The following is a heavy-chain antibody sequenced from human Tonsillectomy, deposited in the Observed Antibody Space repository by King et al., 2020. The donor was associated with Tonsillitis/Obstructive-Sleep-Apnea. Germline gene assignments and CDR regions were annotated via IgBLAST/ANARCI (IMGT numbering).Heavy chain of an antibody. CDR1: GFTFSTYG. CDR3: EPCDLRTDNFHY. Sequence: VQLVESGGGVVQPGRSLRLSCAASGFTFSTYGMHWVRQAPGKGLEWVAVIWYDGSNKYYVDSVKGRFTISRDNSKNMVYLQMNSLRGEDTAVYYCEPCDLRTDNFHYWGQGTLVTVSS. V-gene: IGHV3-33*01. J-gene: IGHJ4*02. CDR2: IWYDGSNK. D-gene: IGHD2-21*01.